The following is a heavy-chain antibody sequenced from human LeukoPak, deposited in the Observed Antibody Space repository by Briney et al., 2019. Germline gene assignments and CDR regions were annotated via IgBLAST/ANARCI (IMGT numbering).Heavy chain of an antibody. J-gene: IGHJ4*02. CDR2: VKSKTDGGTT. D-gene: IGHD3-3*01. CDR3: TTVRITIFGVVINRPGY. Sequence: TAGGSLRLSCAASGFTFSNAWMSWVRQAPGKGLEWVGRVKSKTDGGTTDYAAPVKGRFTISRDDSKNTLYLQMNSLKTEDTAVYYCTTVRITIFGVVINRPGYWGQGTLVTVSS. V-gene: IGHV3-15*01. CDR1: GFTFSNAW.